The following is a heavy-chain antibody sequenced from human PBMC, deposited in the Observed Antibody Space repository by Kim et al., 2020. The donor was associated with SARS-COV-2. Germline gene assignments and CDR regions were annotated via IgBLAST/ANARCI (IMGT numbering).Heavy chain of an antibody. CDR1: GFTFSSYC. CDR2: IKEDGSEK. D-gene: IGHD3-10*01. J-gene: IGHJ1*01. V-gene: IGHV3-7*01. Sequence: GGSLRLSCAASGFTFSSYCMSWVRQAPGKGLEWVANIKEDGSEKYYVDSVKGRFTISRDNTKNSLYLQMNSLRAEDTAVYYCARDDGYYGSGTYRASFTRLTSNWGQGTLVTVSS. CDR3: ARDDGYYGSGTYRASFTRLTSN.